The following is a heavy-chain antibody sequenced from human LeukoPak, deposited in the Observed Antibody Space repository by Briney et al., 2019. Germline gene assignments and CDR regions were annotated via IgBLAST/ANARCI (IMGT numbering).Heavy chain of an antibody. D-gene: IGHD3-22*01. CDR1: GFSVSDNY. CDR2: IHKDGST. CDR3: ATYSSLNRREFQF. Sequence: GGSLRLSCGVSGFSVSDNYMTWVRQAPGKGLEWVSVIHKDGSTYYADSVEGRFTISRDNSKNTVYLQLNNLRAEDTAVYYCATYSSLNRREFQFWGQGTLLTVSS. V-gene: IGHV3-53*01. J-gene: IGHJ1*01.